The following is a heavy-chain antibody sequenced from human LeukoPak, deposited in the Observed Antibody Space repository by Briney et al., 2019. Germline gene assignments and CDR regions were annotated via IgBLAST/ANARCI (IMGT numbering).Heavy chain of an antibody. V-gene: IGHV1-2*02. D-gene: IGHD3-10*01. CDR2: ISSNSGAT. CDR1: GYTFSGYY. Sequence: ASVKVSCKASGYTFSGYYVHWVRQAPGQGLEWMGWISSNSGATNYAQNFQGRVTLTRDTSITTAYMELSSLGSDDTAVYYCARVMDSGTYTSLDYWGQGTLVTVSS. J-gene: IGHJ4*02. CDR3: ARVMDSGTYTSLDY.